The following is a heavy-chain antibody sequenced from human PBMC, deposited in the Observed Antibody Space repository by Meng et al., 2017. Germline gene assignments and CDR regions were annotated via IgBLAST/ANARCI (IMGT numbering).Heavy chain of an antibody. Sequence: HVELVQSGAEVKKPGASVTVSCKASGYTFTSYGISWVRQAPGQGLEWMGWISAYNGNTNYAQKLQGRVTMTTDTSTSTAYMELRSLRSDDTAVYYCARSHFGGMGNWYFDLWGRGTLVTVSS. J-gene: IGHJ2*01. CDR1: GYTFTSYG. D-gene: IGHD3-16*01. CDR3: ARSHFGGMGNWYFDL. CDR2: ISAYNGNT. V-gene: IGHV1-18*01.